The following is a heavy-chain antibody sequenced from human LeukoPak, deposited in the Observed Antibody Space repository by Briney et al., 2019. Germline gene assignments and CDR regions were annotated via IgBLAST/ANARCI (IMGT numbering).Heavy chain of an antibody. J-gene: IGHJ6*03. CDR3: ARGNREHYYYYYMDV. CDR2: MNPNSGNT. D-gene: IGHD1-14*01. V-gene: IGHV1-8*01. Sequence: WASVKVSCKASGYTFTSYDINWVRQATGQGLEWMGWMNPNSGNTGYAQKLQGRVTMTTDTSTSTAYMELRSLRSDDTAVYYCARGNREHYYYYYMDVWGKGTTVTVSS. CDR1: GYTFTSYD.